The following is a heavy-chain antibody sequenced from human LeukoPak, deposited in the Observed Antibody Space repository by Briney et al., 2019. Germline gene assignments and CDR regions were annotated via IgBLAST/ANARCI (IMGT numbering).Heavy chain of an antibody. D-gene: IGHD7-27*01. CDR2: IWYDGSNK. CDR1: GFTFSNYG. V-gene: IGHV3-30*02. CDR3: AKGTGDYYYMDV. J-gene: IGHJ6*03. Sequence: SGGSLRLSCVASGFTFSNYGIHWVRQAPGKGLEWVSLIWYDGSNKYYADSVKGRFTISRDNSKNTLYLQMNSLRAEDTAVYYCAKGTGDYYYMDVWGKGTTVTVSS.